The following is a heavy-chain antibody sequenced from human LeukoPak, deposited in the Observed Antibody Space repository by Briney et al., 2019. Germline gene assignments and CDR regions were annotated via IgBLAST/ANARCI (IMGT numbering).Heavy chain of an antibody. CDR1: GFTFSSYG. CDR3: ARDMVALVWFGESYGVDV. D-gene: IGHD3-10*01. V-gene: IGHV3-30*19. CDR2: VSSTGNNK. Sequence: GGSLRLSCAASGFTFSSYGMHWVRQAPGKGLEWVAIVSSTGNNKYYADSVRGRFTISRDNSKSTVYLQMNGLGDDDTAVYFCARDMVALVWFGESYGVDVWGQGTTVIVS. J-gene: IGHJ6*02.